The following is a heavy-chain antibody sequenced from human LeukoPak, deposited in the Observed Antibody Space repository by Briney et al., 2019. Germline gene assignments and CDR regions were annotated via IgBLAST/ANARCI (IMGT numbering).Heavy chain of an antibody. CDR2: INHSGST. V-gene: IGHV4-34*01. CDR1: GGSFSGYY. J-gene: IGHJ4*02. D-gene: IGHD3-9*01. CDR3: ARLTYDLLAGYDY. Sequence: SETLSLTCAVYGGSFSGYYWSWIRQPPGKGLEWIGEINHSGSTNYNPSLKSRVTISVDTSKNQFSLQLSSVTAADTAVYYCARLTYDLLAGYDYWGQGTLVTVSP.